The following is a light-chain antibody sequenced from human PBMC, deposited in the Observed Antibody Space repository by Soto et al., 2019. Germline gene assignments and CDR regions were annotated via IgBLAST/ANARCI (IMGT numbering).Light chain of an antibody. V-gene: IGKV3-20*01. Sequence: EIVLTQSPGTLSLSPGERATLSCRASQNIRTNYLAWYQQQPGQAPRLLIYDASSRATGIQDRFSGSGSGTDFTLTISRLEPEDFAVYYCQQYDSDRGTFAQGTKLEIK. CDR1: QNIRTNY. CDR2: DAS. CDR3: QQYDSDRGT. J-gene: IGKJ2*01.